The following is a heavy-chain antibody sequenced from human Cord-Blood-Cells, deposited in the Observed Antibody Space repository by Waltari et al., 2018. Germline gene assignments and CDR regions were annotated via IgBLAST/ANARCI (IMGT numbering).Heavy chain of an antibody. D-gene: IGHD5-12*01. J-gene: IGHJ6*02. CDR3: AGGYDYYYYGMDV. CDR2: RDSCCST. CDR1: GFTVSSNY. Sequence: EVQLVESGGGLIQPGGSLRLSCAASGFTVSSNYMSWVRQAPVRGLEWVVVRDSCCSTYYADSVKGRFTISRDNSKNTLYLQMNSLRAEDTAVYYCAGGYDYYYYGMDVWGQGTTVTVSS. V-gene: IGHV3-53*01.